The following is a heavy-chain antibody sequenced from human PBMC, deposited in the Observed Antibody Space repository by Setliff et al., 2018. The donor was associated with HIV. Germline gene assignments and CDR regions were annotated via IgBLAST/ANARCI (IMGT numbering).Heavy chain of an antibody. CDR3: ASGPNDCTSSSCRFSFYYYYMDV. D-gene: IGHD2-2*01. J-gene: IGHJ6*03. V-gene: IGHV1-69*10. Sequence: SVKVSCKASGGTLKNNAICWVRQALGQGLEGMGGIIPFLGLANYARKFQGRVIITADKFTNIVSLEVRRVNPDDSAMYYCASGPNDCTSSSCRFSFYYYYMDVWGKGTRVTVSS. CDR2: IIPFLGLA. CDR1: GGTLKNNA.